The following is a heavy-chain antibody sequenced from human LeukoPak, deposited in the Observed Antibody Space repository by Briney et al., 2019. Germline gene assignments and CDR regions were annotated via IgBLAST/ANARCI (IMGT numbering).Heavy chain of an antibody. J-gene: IGHJ4*02. Sequence: TGGSLRLSCAASGFTFSSYSMNWVRQAPGKGLEWVAFIRYDGSNKYYADSVKGRFTISRDNSKNTLYLQMNSLRAEDTAVYYCAKELNWGGFRNPPDYWGQGTLVTVSS. CDR3: AKELNWGGFRNPPDY. D-gene: IGHD7-27*01. CDR1: GFTFSSYS. CDR2: IRYDGSNK. V-gene: IGHV3-30*02.